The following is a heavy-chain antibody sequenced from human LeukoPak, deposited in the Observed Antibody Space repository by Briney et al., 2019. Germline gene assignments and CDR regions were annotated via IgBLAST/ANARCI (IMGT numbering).Heavy chain of an antibody. Sequence: GGSLRLSCAASGFTFDDYVMHWVRQAPGKGLEWVSGITWNSDTIAYADSVKGRFTISRDNAKNSLYLQMNSLRAEDTAVYYCATRGDILTGYPYYFDYWGQGTLVTVSS. J-gene: IGHJ4*02. CDR3: ATRGDILTGYPYYFDY. V-gene: IGHV3-9*01. CDR2: ITWNSDTI. CDR1: GFTFDDYV. D-gene: IGHD3-9*01.